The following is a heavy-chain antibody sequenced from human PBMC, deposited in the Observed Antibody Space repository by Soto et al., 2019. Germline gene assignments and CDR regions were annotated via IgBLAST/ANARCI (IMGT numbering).Heavy chain of an antibody. V-gene: IGHV4-30-4*01. J-gene: IGHJ5*02. CDR2: IYYSGST. D-gene: IGHD3-3*01. Sequence: PSETLSLTCTVSGGSISSGDYYWSWIRQPPGKGLEWIGYIYYSGSTYYNPSLKSRVTISVDTSKNQFSLKLSSVTAADTAVYYCARGVTIFGVVPNWFDPWGQGTLVTVSS. CDR3: ARGVTIFGVVPNWFDP. CDR1: GGSISSGDYY.